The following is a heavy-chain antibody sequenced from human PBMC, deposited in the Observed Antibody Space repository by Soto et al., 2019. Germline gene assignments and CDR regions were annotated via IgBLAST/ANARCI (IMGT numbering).Heavy chain of an antibody. J-gene: IGHJ4*02. CDR2: IYYSGST. D-gene: IGHD3-3*01. V-gene: IGHV4-31*03. Sequence: QVQLQESGPGLVKPSQTLSLTCTVSGGSISSGGYYWIWIRQHPGKGLEWIGYIYYSGSTYYNPSLKSRVTISVDTSKNQFSLKLSSVTAADTAVYYCARGLSSGFGVVILWGQGTLVTVSS. CDR1: GGSISSGGYY. CDR3: ARGLSSGFGVVIL.